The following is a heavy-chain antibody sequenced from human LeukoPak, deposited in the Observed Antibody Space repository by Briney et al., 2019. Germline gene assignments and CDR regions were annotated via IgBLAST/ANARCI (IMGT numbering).Heavy chain of an antibody. CDR1: AFTFSSYG. Sequence: GGSLRLSCAASAFTFSSYGMHWVRQAPGKGLEWVAFIRYDGSNKYYADSVKGRFTISRDNSKNTLYLQMNSLRAEDTAVYYCAKEDYDYVWGSYRPNPVDYWGQGTLVTVSS. D-gene: IGHD3-16*02. CDR3: AKEDYDYVWGSYRPNPVDY. J-gene: IGHJ4*02. V-gene: IGHV3-30*02. CDR2: IRYDGSNK.